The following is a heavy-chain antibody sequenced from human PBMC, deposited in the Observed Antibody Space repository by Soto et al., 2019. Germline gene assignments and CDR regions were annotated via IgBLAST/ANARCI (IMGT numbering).Heavy chain of an antibody. CDR1: GGSISNGSYF. CDR3: ARTPLILYDKSAYPNWFDP. Sequence: QVQLQESGPGLVKPSQTLSLTCTVSGGSISNGSYFWSWIRQPPGKGLECIGYIHYGGSTYYDPSLRDRIIISVDTSKNQFSLKVISVTAADTAVYFCARTPLILYDKSAYPNWFDPWGQGTLVTVSS. J-gene: IGHJ5*02. V-gene: IGHV4-30-4*01. CDR2: IHYGGST. D-gene: IGHD3-3*01.